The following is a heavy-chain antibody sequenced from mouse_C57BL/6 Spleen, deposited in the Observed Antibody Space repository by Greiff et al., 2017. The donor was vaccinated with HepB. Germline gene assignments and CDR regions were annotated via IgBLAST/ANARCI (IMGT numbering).Heavy chain of an antibody. D-gene: IGHD1-1*01. CDR1: GYTFTSYW. J-gene: IGHJ2*01. CDR3: ASPIYYYGSSLYFDY. CDR2: IHPNSGST. V-gene: IGHV1-64*01. Sequence: VQLQQPGAELVKPGASVKLSCKASGYTFTSYWMHWVKQRPGQGLEWIGMIHPNSGSTNYNEKFKSKATLTVDKSSSTAYMQLSSLTSEDSAVYYCASPIYYYGSSLYFDYWGQGTTLTVSS.